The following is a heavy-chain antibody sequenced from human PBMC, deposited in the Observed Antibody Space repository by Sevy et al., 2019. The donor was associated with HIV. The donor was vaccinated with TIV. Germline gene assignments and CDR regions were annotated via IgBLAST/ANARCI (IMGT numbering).Heavy chain of an antibody. CDR2: LSGSGGST. Sequence: GGSLRLSCAASGFTFSSYAMSWVRRAPGKGLEWVSDLSGSGGSTDYADSVKGRFTISRDNSKNMLYLQMNSLRAEDTAVYYCAKRGGQWLALYYFDYWGQGTLVTVSS. CDR3: AKRGGQWLALYYFDY. D-gene: IGHD6-19*01. CDR1: GFTFSSYA. J-gene: IGHJ4*02. V-gene: IGHV3-23*01.